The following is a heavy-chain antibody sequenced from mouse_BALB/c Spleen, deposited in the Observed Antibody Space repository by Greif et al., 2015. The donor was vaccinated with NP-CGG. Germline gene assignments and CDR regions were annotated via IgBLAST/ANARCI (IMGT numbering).Heavy chain of an antibody. V-gene: IGHV1-84*02. CDR1: GYTFTDYY. Sequence: VQVVESGPELVKPGASAKISCKASGYTFTDYYINWVNQKPGQGLEWIGWIYPGSGNTKYNEKFKGKATLTVDTSSSTAYMQFSSLTSEDTAVYFCARRTGTEAMDYWGQGTSVTVSS. D-gene: IGHD4-1*01. J-gene: IGHJ4*01. CDR2: IYPGSGNT. CDR3: ARRTGTEAMDY.